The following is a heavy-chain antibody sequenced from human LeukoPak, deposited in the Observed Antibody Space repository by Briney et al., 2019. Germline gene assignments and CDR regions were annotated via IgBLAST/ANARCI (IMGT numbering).Heavy chain of an antibody. CDR2: ISGSGGST. D-gene: IGHD2-2*01. J-gene: IGHJ4*02. V-gene: IGHV3-23*01. CDR3: ARSRGVAAANRAFDY. Sequence: GGSLRLSCAASGFTFSSYAMSWVRRPPGKGLEWVSAISGSGGSTYYADSVKGRFTISRDNSKNTLYLQMNSLRAEDTAVYYCARSRGVAAANRAFDYWGQGTLVTVSS. CDR1: GFTFSSYA.